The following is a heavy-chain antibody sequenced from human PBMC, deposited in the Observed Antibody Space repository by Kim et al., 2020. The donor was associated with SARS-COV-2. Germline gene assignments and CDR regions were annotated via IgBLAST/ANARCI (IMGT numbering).Heavy chain of an antibody. CDR3: ARLDYGALPYYFYGIDV. CDR1: GYIFTTYW. V-gene: IGHV5-51*01. CDR2: VNPTDSDT. Sequence: GESLKISCQGSGYIFTTYWIGWVRHMPGKGLEWMAMVNPTDSDTRYNPSFRGHITVSADQSINTAYLQWSSLRAADTAMYYCARLDYGALPYYFYGIDVW. D-gene: IGHD4-17*01. J-gene: IGHJ6*01.